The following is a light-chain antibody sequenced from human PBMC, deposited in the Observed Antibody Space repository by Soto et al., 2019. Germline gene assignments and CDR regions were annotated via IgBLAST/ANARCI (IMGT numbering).Light chain of an antibody. Sequence: DIQMTQSPSTLSASVGDRVTITCRASQSISFWLAWYQQKPGSAPNLLIYDASTLGGGVPSRFSGSGSGTEFTITISNLQPDVFASYYCQQYNSCPLTFGGGSMVEIK. CDR3: QQYNSCPLT. CDR1: QSISFW. J-gene: IGKJ4*01. V-gene: IGKV1-5*01. CDR2: DAS.